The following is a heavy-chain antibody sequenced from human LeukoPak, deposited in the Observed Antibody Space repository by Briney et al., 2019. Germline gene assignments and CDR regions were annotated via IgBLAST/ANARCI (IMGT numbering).Heavy chain of an antibody. D-gene: IGHD1-1*01. CDR3: ARGIGLERRYFQFDY. J-gene: IGHJ4*02. V-gene: IGHV3-48*03. Sequence: PGGSLRLSCVASGFTFSSYEMNWVRQVPGKALEWVSYIDFGGRIINYADHVKGRFTISRDNAKNSVYLQMSSVRAEDTAVYYCARGIGLERRYFQFDYWGQGILATVSS. CDR1: GFTFSSYE. CDR2: IDFGGRII.